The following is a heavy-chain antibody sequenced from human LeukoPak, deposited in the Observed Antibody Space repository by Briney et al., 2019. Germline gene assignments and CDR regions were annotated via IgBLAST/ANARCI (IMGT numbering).Heavy chain of an antibody. CDR2: ISSSSSYI. Sequence: PGGSLRLSCAASGFTFSTYSMNWVRQAPGKGLEWVSSISSSSSYIYHADSVKGRFTISRDNAKNSLYLQMNSLRAEDTAVYYCARHRDSSGHSIGYWGQGTLVTVSS. CDR1: GFTFSTYS. D-gene: IGHD3-22*01. CDR3: ARHRDSSGHSIGY. V-gene: IGHV3-21*01. J-gene: IGHJ4*02.